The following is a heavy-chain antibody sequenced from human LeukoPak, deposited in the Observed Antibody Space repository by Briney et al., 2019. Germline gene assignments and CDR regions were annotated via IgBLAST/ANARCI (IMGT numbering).Heavy chain of an antibody. CDR1: GFTFSSYG. CDR2: IRYDGSNK. CDR3: AKDGGWMVRAVKYGMDV. Sequence: PGRPLRLSCAASGFTFSSYGMHWVRQAPGKGLEWAAFIRYDGSNKYYADSVKGRFTISRDNSKNTLYLQMNSLRAEDTAVYYCAKDGGWMVRAVKYGMDVWGQGTTVTVSS. J-gene: IGHJ6*02. D-gene: IGHD3-10*01. V-gene: IGHV3-30*02.